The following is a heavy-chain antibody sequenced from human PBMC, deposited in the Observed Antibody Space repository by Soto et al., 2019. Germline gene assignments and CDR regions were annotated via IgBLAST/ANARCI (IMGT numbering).Heavy chain of an antibody. J-gene: IGHJ4*02. D-gene: IGHD3-10*01. CDR2: ISAYNGNT. Sequence: ASVKVSCKASGYTFTSYGISWVRQAPGQGLEWMGLISAYNGNTNYAQKLQGRVTMTTDTATSTAYMELRSLRSDDTAVYYCARAPLTPTMVRGVADYWGPGTLVTVSS. V-gene: IGHV1-18*04. CDR1: GYTFTSYG. CDR3: ARAPLTPTMVRGVADY.